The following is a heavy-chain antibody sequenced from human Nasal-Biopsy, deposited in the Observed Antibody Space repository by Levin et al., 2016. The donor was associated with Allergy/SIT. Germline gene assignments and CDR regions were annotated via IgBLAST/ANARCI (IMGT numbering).Heavy chain of an antibody. J-gene: IGHJ4*02. Sequence: GESLKISCAASGFTFKTCAMGWVRQAPGEGLEWVSAMSGTTTSTYYADSVKGRFTISRDNSKNTLYLEMNSLRVEDTAVYYCAKGLWNSGWSKYYFDYWGQGTLVTVSS. CDR1: GFTFKTCA. V-gene: IGHV3-23*01. CDR3: AKGLWNSGWSKYYFDY. CDR2: MSGTTTST. D-gene: IGHD6-19*01.